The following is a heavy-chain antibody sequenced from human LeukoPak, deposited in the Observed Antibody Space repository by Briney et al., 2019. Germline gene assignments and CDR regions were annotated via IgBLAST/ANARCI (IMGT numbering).Heavy chain of an antibody. J-gene: IGHJ5*02. Sequence: SETLSLTCAVSGGSISSSNYYWDWIRPPPGKGLEWIGSIYYSGSTYYNPSLKSRVTISVDTSKNQFSLKLSSVTAADMAVYYCARLGVPGTHLAWFDPRGQGTLVTVSS. D-gene: IGHD2-2*01. V-gene: IGHV4-39*01. CDR3: ARLGVPGTHLAWFDP. CDR2: IYYSGST. CDR1: GGSISSSNYY.